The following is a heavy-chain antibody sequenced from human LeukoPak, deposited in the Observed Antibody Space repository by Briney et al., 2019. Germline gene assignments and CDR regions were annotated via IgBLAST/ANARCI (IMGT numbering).Heavy chain of an antibody. CDR3: AESGGYGLIDY. CDR1: GASISGSGYY. J-gene: IGHJ4*02. D-gene: IGHD1-26*01. Sequence: SETLSLTCAVSGASISGSGYYLGWIRQPPGKGLEWIGNIYYSGSTYYNASLQSRVTISIDTSENQFSLRLSSVTAADTAMYYCAESGGYGLIDYWGQGILVTVSS. V-gene: IGHV4-39*01. CDR2: IYYSGST.